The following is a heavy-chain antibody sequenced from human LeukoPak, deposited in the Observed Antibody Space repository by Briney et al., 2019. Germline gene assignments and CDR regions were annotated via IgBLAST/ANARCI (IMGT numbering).Heavy chain of an antibody. CDR2: IYHSGST. Sequence: SGTLSLTCAVSGGAISSSNWWSWVRQPPGKGLEWIGEIYHSGSTNYNPSLRSRVTISVDKSKNQFSLKLSSVTAADTAVHYCTIEGELLDYYGSGSYYSPFWYWGQGTLVTVSS. CDR3: TIEGELLDYYGSGSYYSPFWY. V-gene: IGHV4-4*02. D-gene: IGHD3-10*01. CDR1: GGAISSSNW. J-gene: IGHJ4*02.